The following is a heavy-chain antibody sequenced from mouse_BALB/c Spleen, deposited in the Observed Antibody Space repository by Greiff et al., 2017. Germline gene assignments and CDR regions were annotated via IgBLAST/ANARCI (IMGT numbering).Heavy chain of an antibody. J-gene: IGHJ2*01. CDR3: ARRSSYLDY. CDR2: ISSGGST. V-gene: IGHV5-6-5*01. CDR1: GFTFSSYA. Sequence: DVMLVESGGGLVKPGGSLKLSCAASGFTFSSYAMSWVRQTPEKRLEWVASISSGGSTYYPDSVKGRFTISRDNARNILYLQMSSLRSEDTAMYYCARRSSYLDYWGQGTTLTVSS. D-gene: IGHD1-1*01.